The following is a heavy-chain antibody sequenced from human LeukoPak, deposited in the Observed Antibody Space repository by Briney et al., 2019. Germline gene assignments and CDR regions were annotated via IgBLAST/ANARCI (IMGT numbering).Heavy chain of an antibody. CDR3: AIHYGDDPGDAFDI. CDR2: INPNSGGT. CDR1: GYTFTGYY. V-gene: IGHV1-2*02. Sequence: ASVKVSCKASGYTFTGYYMHWVRQAPGQGLEWMGWINPNSGGTNYAQKFQGRVTMTRDTSISTAYMELSRLRSDDTAVYYCAIHYGDDPGDAFDIWGQGTMVTVSS. D-gene: IGHD4-17*01. J-gene: IGHJ3*02.